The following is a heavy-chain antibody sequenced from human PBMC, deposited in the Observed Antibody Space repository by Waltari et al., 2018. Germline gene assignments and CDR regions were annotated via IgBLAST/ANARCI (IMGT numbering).Heavy chain of an antibody. D-gene: IGHD3-22*01. CDR1: GGSISSGGYS. CDR2: IYHSWST. V-gene: IGHV4-30-2*01. Sequence: QLQLQESGSGLVKPSQTLSLTCAVSGGSISSGGYSWSWIRQPPGKGLEWIGYIYHSWSTYYNPSLKSRVTISVDRSKNQFSLKLSSVTAADTAVYYCARVGASYYYDSSGVFDYWGQGTLVTVSS. CDR3: ARVGASYYYDSSGVFDY. J-gene: IGHJ4*02.